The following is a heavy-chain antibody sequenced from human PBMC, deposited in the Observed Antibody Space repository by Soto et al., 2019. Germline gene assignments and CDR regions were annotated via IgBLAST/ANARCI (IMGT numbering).Heavy chain of an antibody. D-gene: IGHD6-6*01. J-gene: IGHJ6*02. Sequence: PGGSLRLSCAASGFTFRSYDMHWVRQATGKGLEWVSAIGTAGDTYYPGSVKGRFTISRENAKNSLYLQMDSLRAEDTAVYYCARLAARQAGQGAPYYYYGMDVWGQGTTVTVSS. V-gene: IGHV3-13*01. CDR2: IGTAGDT. CDR1: GFTFRSYD. CDR3: ARLAARQAGQGAPYYYYGMDV.